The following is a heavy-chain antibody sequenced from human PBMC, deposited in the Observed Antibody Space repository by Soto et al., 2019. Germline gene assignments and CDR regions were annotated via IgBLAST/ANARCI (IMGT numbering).Heavy chain of an antibody. D-gene: IGHD6-13*01. Sequence: QVTVKESGPVLVKPTETLTLTCTVSGFSLSNAGLGVSWIRQPPGKALEWLAHIFSNDEKSYSTSLKSRLTTSKDPSTSKVVLIITNMDPVDTATYYCASTYSSIWYWFAPWGPGTLVTVSS. V-gene: IGHV2-26*04. CDR2: IFSNDEK. J-gene: IGHJ5*02. CDR1: GFSLSNAGLG. CDR3: ASTYSSIWYWFAP.